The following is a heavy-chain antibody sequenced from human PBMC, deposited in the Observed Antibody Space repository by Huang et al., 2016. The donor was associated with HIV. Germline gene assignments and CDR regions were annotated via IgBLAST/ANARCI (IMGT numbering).Heavy chain of an antibody. V-gene: IGHV3-30*03. Sequence: QGQLVESGGGVVQPGRSLRLSCAASGFSFTSYDMQWVRQVPGKGLDWVSFVSNDGNEKYYADSVKGRFTISRDNCKNTLNLQKNSLRTGDTAVYFCLPAGHVSHYYYMDVWGKGTTVIVSS. CDR1: GFSFTSYD. CDR2: VSNDGNEK. J-gene: IGHJ6*03. CDR3: LPAGHVSHYYYMDV.